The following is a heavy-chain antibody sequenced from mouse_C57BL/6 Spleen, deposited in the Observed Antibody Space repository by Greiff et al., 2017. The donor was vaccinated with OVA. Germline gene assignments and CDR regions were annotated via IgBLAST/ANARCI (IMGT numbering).Heavy chain of an antibody. CDR3: AVYYGSSSLGY. CDR2: INPYNGGT. Sequence: EVQLQQSGPVLVKPGASVKMSCKASGYTFTDYYMNWVKQSHGKSLEWIGVINPYNGGTSYNQKFKGKATLTVDKSSSTAYMALNSLTSEDSAVYYCAVYYGSSSLGYWGQGTTLTVSS. J-gene: IGHJ2*01. V-gene: IGHV1-19*01. D-gene: IGHD1-1*01. CDR1: GYTFTDYY.